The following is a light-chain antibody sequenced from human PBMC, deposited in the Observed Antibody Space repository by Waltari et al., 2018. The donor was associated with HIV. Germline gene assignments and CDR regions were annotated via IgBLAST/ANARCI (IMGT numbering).Light chain of an antibody. V-gene: IGLV2-11*01. CDR1: SSDVGGCNY. J-gene: IGLJ3*02. Sequence: QSALTQPRSVSGSPGQSVTIPCTGTSSDVGGCNYVSWYKQHPGKAPKLMIWDVTKRPSGVPDRFSGSRSGNMASLTISGLQADDEADYYCCSYAGTFTWVFGGGTRLTVL. CDR3: CSYAGTFTWV. CDR2: DVT.